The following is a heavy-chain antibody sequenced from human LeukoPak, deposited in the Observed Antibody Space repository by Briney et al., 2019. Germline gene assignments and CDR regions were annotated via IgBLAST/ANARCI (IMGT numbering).Heavy chain of an antibody. Sequence: PGGSLRLSCAASGFTFSSYAMHWVRQAPGKGLEWVAVISYDGSNKYYADSVKGRFTISRDNSKNTLYLQMNSLRAEDTAVYYCAREIGRYQLLFSFDYWGQGTLVTVSS. CDR1: GFTFSSYA. V-gene: IGHV3-30-3*01. J-gene: IGHJ4*02. CDR2: ISYDGSNK. D-gene: IGHD2-2*01. CDR3: AREIGRYQLLFSFDY.